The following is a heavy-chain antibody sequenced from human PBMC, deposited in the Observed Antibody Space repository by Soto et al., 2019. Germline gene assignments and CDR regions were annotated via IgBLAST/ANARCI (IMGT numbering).Heavy chain of an antibody. Sequence: PSETLSLTCTVSGGSISSGGYYWSWIRQHPGKGLEWIGYIYYSGSTYYNPSLKSRVTISVDTSKNQFSLKLSSVTAADTAVYYCARHESSRYLDWLFAYWGQGTLVTVSS. CDR1: GGSISSGGYY. V-gene: IGHV4-39*01. D-gene: IGHD3-9*01. CDR3: ARHESSRYLDWLFAY. CDR2: IYYSGST. J-gene: IGHJ4*02.